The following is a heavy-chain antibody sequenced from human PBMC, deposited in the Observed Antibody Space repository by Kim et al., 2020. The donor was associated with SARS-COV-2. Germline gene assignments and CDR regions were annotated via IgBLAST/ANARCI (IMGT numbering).Heavy chain of an antibody. J-gene: IGHJ4*02. D-gene: IGHD3-10*01. Sequence: GGSLRLSCAASGFTFSSYWMSWVRQAPGKGLEWVANIKQDGSEKYYVDSVKGRFTISRDNAKNSLYLQMNSLRAEDTAVDYWARDHRSRDYYGSGPELYFDYWGQGTLVTVSS. CDR2: IKQDGSEK. CDR1: GFTFSSYW. CDR3: ARDHRSRDYYGSGPELYFDY. V-gene: IGHV3-7*01.